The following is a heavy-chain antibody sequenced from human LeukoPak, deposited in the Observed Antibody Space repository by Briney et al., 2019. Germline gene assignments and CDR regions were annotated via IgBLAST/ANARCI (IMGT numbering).Heavy chain of an antibody. CDR3: AKDIRAGSRDGYTLFDY. D-gene: IGHD5-24*01. CDR1: GFTFDDYA. Sequence: GGSLRLSCAASGFTFDDYAMHWVRQAPGKGLEWVSFISGDGGSTYYADSVKGRFTISRDNSKNSLYLQMNSLRTEDTALYYCAKDIRAGSRDGYTLFDYWGQGTLVTVSS. J-gene: IGHJ4*02. CDR2: ISGDGGST. V-gene: IGHV3-43*02.